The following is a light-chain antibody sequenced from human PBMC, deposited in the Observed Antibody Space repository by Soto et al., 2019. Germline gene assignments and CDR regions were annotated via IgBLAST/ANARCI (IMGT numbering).Light chain of an antibody. Sequence: QSALTQPASVSGSPGQSITISCTGTRSDVGGYNYVSWYQQHPGKAPKLMICEVSNRPSGVSNRFSGSKSGNTASLTISGLQAEDEADYYCSSYTSSSIDYVFGTGTKVTVL. CDR2: EVS. V-gene: IGLV2-14*01. CDR1: RSDVGGYNY. CDR3: SSYTSSSIDYV. J-gene: IGLJ1*01.